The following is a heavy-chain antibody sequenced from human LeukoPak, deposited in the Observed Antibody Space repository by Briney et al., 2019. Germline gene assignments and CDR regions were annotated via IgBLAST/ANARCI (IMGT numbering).Heavy chain of an antibody. V-gene: IGHV4-59*01. J-gene: IGHJ4*02. CDR1: GGSISSYY. Sequence: SETLSLTCTVSGGSISSYYWSWIRQPPGKGLEWIGYNYNSGRTNYNPSLESRVTISVDTSKSQLSLKVSSVTAADTAVYYCARGSGYSSGWYPYFDYWGQGTLVTVSS. CDR3: ARGSGYSSGWYPYFDY. D-gene: IGHD6-19*01. CDR2: NYNSGRT.